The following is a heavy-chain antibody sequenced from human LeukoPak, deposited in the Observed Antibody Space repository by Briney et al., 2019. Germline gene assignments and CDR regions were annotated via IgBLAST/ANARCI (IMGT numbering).Heavy chain of an antibody. CDR2: INHSGST. CDR1: GGSFSGYY. V-gene: IGHV4-34*01. J-gene: IGHJ5*02. D-gene: IGHD4-23*01. Sequence: SETLSLTCAVYGGSFSGYYWSWIRQPPGKGLEWIGEINHSGSTNYNPSLKSRVTISVDTSKNQFSLKLSSVTAADTAVYYCARDHPVVTPFWFWFDPWGQGTLVTVSS. CDR3: ARDHPVVTPFWFWFDP.